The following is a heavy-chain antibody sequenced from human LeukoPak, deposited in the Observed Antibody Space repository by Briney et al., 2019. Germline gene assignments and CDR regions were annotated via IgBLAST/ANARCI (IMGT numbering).Heavy chain of an antibody. Sequence: PGGPLRLSCAASGFTFSSYAMHWVRQAPGKGLEWVAVISYDGSNKYYADSVKGRFTISRDNSKNTLYLQMNSLRAEDTAVYYCASEAAAVPHSYSYYGMDVWGQGTTVTVSS. D-gene: IGHD6-13*01. CDR2: ISYDGSNK. CDR1: GFTFSSYA. V-gene: IGHV3-30*04. CDR3: ASEAAAVPHSYSYYGMDV. J-gene: IGHJ6*02.